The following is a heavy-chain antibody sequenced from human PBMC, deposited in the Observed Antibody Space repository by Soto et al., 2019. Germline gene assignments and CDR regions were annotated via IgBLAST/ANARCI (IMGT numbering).Heavy chain of an antibody. CDR1: GFPFSSYI. J-gene: IGHJ3*02. V-gene: IGHV3-21*01. Sequence: GGSLRLSCAASGFPFSSYIMNWVRQAPGKGLEWVSSISSSSSYIYYADSVKGRFTISRDNAKNSLYLQMNSLRAEDTAVYYCARDVRAARLSDDAFDIWGQGTMVTVSS. CDR2: ISSSSSYI. D-gene: IGHD6-6*01. CDR3: ARDVRAARLSDDAFDI.